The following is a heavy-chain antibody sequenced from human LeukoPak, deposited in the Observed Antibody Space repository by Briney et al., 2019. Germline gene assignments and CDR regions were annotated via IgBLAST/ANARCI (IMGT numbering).Heavy chain of an antibody. CDR1: GYTFTGYY. CDR2: IIPIFGTA. V-gene: IGHV1-69*06. J-gene: IGHJ6*03. Sequence: ASVKVSCKTSGYTFTGYYIHWVRQAPGQGLEWMGGIIPIFGTANYAQKFQGRVTITADKSTSTAYMELSSLRSEDTAVYYCASRRGYDSSGYYPYYYYYMDVWGKGTTVTVSS. CDR3: ASRRGYDSSGYYPYYYYYMDV. D-gene: IGHD3-22*01.